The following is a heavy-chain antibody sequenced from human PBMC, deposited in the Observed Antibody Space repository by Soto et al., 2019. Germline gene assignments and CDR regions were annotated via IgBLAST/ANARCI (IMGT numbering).Heavy chain of an antibody. CDR1: GYTFTSYH. D-gene: IGHD6-19*01. J-gene: IGHJ4*02. Sequence: QVQLVQSGTEVKKPGASVKVSCKASGYTFTSYHIHWVRQAPGQGLEWMGVIKCSGGTTYAQRFQGRVTMSRDTSTPTVFMEVSSLTSDDTAVYYCARVLTDSNGWYNFDYWGQGTLVTVS. V-gene: IGHV1-46*01. CDR3: ARVLTDSNGWYNFDY. CDR2: IKCSGGT.